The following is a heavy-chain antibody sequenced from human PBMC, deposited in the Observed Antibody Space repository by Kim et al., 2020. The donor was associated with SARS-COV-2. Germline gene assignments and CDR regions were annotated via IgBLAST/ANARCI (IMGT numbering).Heavy chain of an antibody. J-gene: IGHJ4*02. CDR2: IYYSGST. D-gene: IGHD3-10*01. Sequence: SETLSLTCTVSGGSISSSSYYWGWIRQPPGKGLEWIGSIYYSGSTYYNPSLKSRVTISVDTSKNQFSLKLSSVTAADTAVYYCASSPVSVFDYWGQGTLVTVSS. CDR1: GGSISSSSYY. CDR3: ASSPVSVFDY. V-gene: IGHV4-39*01.